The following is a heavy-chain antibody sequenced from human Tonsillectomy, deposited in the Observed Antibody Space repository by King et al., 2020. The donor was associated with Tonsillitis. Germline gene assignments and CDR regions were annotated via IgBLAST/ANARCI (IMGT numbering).Heavy chain of an antibody. CDR2: ISWNSGSI. D-gene: IGHD3-22*01. V-gene: IGHV3-9*01. CDR1: GFTFDDYA. Sequence: VQLVESGGGLVQPGRSLRLSCAASGFTFDDYAMHWVRQAPGKGLEWVSGISWNSGSIGYADSVKGRFTISRDNAKNSLYLQMNSLRAEDTALYYCANDINYDSSGSSSLFDYWGQGTLVTVSS. J-gene: IGHJ4*02. CDR3: ANDINYDSSGSSSLFDY.